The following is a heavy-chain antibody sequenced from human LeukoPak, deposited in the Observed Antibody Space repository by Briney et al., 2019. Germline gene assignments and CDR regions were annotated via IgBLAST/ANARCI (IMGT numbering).Heavy chain of an antibody. V-gene: IGHV4-31*03. D-gene: IGHD6-6*01. CDR2: IYYSGST. CDR3: ARAILAAPYYFDY. CDR1: GGSISSGGYY. Sequence: PSETLSLTCTVSGGSISSGGYYWSWIRQHSGKGLEWIGYIYYSGSTYYNPSLKSRVTISVDTSKNQFSLKLSSVTAADTAVYYCARAILAAPYYFDYWGQGTLVTVSS. J-gene: IGHJ4*02.